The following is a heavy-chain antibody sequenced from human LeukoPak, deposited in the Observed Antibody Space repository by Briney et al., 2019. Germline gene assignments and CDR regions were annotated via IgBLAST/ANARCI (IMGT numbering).Heavy chain of an antibody. CDR2: INHSGST. J-gene: IGHJ4*02. D-gene: IGHD3-22*01. CDR3: ARASITMIVVVLDY. Sequence: KPSKTLCFTCAVHGGSFSGYYWSWIRQPPGKGLEWIGEINHSGSTNYNPSLKSRVTISVDTSKNQFSLKLSSVTAADTAVYYCARASITMIVVVLDYWGQGTLVTVSS. V-gene: IGHV4-34*01. CDR1: GGSFSGYY.